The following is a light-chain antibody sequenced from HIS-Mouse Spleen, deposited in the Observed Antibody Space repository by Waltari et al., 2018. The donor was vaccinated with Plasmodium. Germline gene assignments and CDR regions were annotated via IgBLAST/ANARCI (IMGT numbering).Light chain of an antibody. Sequence: EIVTTQSPAPLSVLPGDRATPSCRASQSLSSNLAWYQQKPGQAPRLLIYGASTRATGIPARFSGSGSGTEFTLTISSMQSEDFAVYYCQQYNNWPYTFGQGTKLEIK. J-gene: IGKJ2*01. CDR2: GAS. V-gene: IGKV3-15*01. CDR3: QQYNNWPYT. CDR1: QSLSSN.